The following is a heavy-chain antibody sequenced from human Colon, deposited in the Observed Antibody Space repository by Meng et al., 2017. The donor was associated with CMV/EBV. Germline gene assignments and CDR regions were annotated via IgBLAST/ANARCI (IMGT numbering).Heavy chain of an antibody. CDR2: IYPQDGGT. D-gene: IGHD6-13*01. CDR1: GYTFTANH. V-gene: IGHV1-2*02. Sequence: QVPLGHSGNEVKKPGASVKVSCKPSGYTFTANHLHWVRQAPGQGLEWMGWIYPQDGGTYFAQKFQDRVTLTRDTSITTVYMELSGLTSDDTAIYYCVRESWYFDFWGEGTLVTVSS. CDR3: VRESWYFDF. J-gene: IGHJ4*02.